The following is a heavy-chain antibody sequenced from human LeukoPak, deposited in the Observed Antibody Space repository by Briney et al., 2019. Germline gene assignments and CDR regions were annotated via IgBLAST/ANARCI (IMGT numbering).Heavy chain of an antibody. V-gene: IGHV1-69*05. Sequence: ASVKVSCKASGGTFSSYAISWVRQAPGQGLEWMGGIIPIFGTANYAQKFQGRVTITTDESTSTAYMELSSLRSEDTAVYYCARLGDSSGYYRVRNWFDPWGQGTLVTVSS. CDR1: GGTFSSYA. D-gene: IGHD3-22*01. CDR2: IIPIFGTA. CDR3: ARLGDSSGYYRVRNWFDP. J-gene: IGHJ5*02.